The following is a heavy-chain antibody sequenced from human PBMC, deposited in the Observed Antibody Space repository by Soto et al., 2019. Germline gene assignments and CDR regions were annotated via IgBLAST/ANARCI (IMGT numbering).Heavy chain of an antibody. Sequence: ASVKGSCKVSGYTLTELSMHWVRQAPGKGLEWMGGFDPEDGETIYAQKFQGRVTMTEDTSTDTAYMELSSLRSEDTAVYYCATYIAVAGTGRYYYYGMDVWGQGTTVTVSS. CDR3: ATYIAVAGTGRYYYYGMDV. CDR2: FDPEDGET. J-gene: IGHJ6*02. CDR1: GYTLTELS. D-gene: IGHD6-19*01. V-gene: IGHV1-24*01.